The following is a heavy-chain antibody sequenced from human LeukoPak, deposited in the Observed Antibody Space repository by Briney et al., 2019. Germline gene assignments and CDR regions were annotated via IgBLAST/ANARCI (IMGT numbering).Heavy chain of an antibody. D-gene: IGHD2-21*02. CDR2: LFYSGST. V-gene: IGHV4-59*08. Sequence: PSETLSLTCTVSGGSMSSYYWTWIRQHPGKGLGCVGYLFYSGSTHYNPSLKSRVTMSVDTSKNQFSLKLSSVTAADTAVYYCARLVRVTYILDYWGQGSLVTVSS. CDR1: GGSMSSYY. CDR3: ARLVRVTYILDY. J-gene: IGHJ4*02.